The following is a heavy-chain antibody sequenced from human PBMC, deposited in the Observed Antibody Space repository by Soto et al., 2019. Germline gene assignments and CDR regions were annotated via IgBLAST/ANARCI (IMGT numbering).Heavy chain of an antibody. J-gene: IGHJ4*02. CDR3: ATVGIVVVPAKYYFDY. Sequence: ASVKVSCKVSGYTLTELSMHWVRQAPGKGLEWMGGFDPEDGETIYAQKFQGRVTMTEETSTDTAYMELSSLRSDDTAVYYCATVGIVVVPAKYYFDYWGQGTLVTVSS. CDR1: GYTLTELS. CDR2: FDPEDGET. V-gene: IGHV1-24*01. D-gene: IGHD2-2*01.